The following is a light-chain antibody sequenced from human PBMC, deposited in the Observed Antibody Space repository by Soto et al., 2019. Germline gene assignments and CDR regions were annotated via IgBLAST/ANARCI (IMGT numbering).Light chain of an antibody. CDR3: QQYATSPLT. CDR2: GAS. V-gene: IGKV3-20*01. J-gene: IGKJ4*01. CDR1: QSLSNNF. Sequence: DIVLTQSPGTMSLSPGDRAALSGGASQSLSNNFLAWYQQKPGQAPRLLISGASSRATGIPDRFSGSGSGTDFTLTITRVEPEDFAVYYCQQYATSPLTFGGGTKVEIK.